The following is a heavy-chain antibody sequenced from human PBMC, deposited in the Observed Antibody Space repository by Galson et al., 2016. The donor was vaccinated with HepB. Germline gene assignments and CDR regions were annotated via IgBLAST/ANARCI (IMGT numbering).Heavy chain of an antibody. CDR1: GFTFSSYG. CDR2: IWYDGSNK. D-gene: IGHD2-15*01. Sequence: SLRLSCAASGFTFSSYGMHWVRQAPGKGLEWVALIWYDGSNKSYADSVKGRFTISRDNFKNTLYLQMNSLRDEDTAVYYCATQYCSGGSCYSAAPGYWYFDLWGRGTLVTVSS. CDR3: ATQYCSGGSCYSAAPGYWYFDL. V-gene: IGHV3-33*01. J-gene: IGHJ2*01.